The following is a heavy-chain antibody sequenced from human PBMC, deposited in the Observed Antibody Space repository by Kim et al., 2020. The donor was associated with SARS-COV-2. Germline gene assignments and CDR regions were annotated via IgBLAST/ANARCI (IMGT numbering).Heavy chain of an antibody. V-gene: IGHV3-30*03. Sequence: GGSLRLSCAASGFTFSKYAIHWVRQAPGKGLEWVAVISYDGSTKYYSDSVRGRFTISRDNSKNILYLQMNSLRTEDTALYYCASLSAQQVAPHDYWGQGTQVTVSS. CDR3: ASLSAQQVAPHDY. CDR1: GFTFSKYA. J-gene: IGHJ4*02. D-gene: IGHD2-15*01. CDR2: ISYDGSTK.